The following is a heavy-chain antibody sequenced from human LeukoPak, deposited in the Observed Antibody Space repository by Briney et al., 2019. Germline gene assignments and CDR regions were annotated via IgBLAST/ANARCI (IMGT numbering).Heavy chain of an antibody. D-gene: IGHD6-19*01. CDR1: GGSISSGGYY. CDR2: IYHSGST. CDR3: ARRRAVAGMDY. Sequence: SETLSLTCTVSGGSISSGGYYWSWIRQPPGKGLEWIGYIYHSGSTYYNPSLKSRVTISVDTSKNQFSLKLSSVTAADTAVYYCARRRAVAGMDYWGQGTLVTVSS. J-gene: IGHJ4*02. V-gene: IGHV4-30-2*01.